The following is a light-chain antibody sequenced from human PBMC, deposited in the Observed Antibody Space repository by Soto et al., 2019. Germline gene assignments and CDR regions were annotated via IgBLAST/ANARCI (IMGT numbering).Light chain of an antibody. J-gene: IGKJ1*01. CDR2: AAS. CDR3: QQYNSYQGT. V-gene: IGKV1D-16*01. CDR1: QGISSW. Sequence: DIQVTQSPSSVSASVGDRVTITCRASQGISSWLAWYQQKPGKAPKLLIYAASSLQSGVPSRFSGSGSGTEFTLTISRLQPDDVATYYCQQYNSYQGTFGQGTKVDIK.